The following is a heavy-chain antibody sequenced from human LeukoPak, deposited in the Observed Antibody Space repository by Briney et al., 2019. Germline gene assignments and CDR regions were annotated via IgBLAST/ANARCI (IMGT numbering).Heavy chain of an antibody. CDR1: GGTFSSYT. CDR2: IIPILGIA. V-gene: IGHV1-69*02. CDR3: ARPAVVVPAAIQRGYYYGMDV. D-gene: IGHD2-2*02. Sequence: SVKVSCEASGGTFSSYTISWVRQAPGQGLECMGRIIPILGIANYAQKFQGRVTITADKSTSTAYMELSSLRSEDTAVYYCARPAVVVPAAIQRGYYYGMDVWGQGTTVTVSS. J-gene: IGHJ6*02.